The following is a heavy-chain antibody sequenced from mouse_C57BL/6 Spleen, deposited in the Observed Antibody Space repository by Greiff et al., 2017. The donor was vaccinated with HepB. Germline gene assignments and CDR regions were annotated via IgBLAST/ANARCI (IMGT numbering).Heavy chain of an antibody. CDR3: ARSVYYGNYKDY. CDR2: IHPNSGST. Sequence: QVQLQQPGAELVKPGASVKLSCKASGYTFTSYWMHWVKQRPGHGLEWIGMIHPNSGSTNYNEKFKSKATLTVDKSSSTAYMQLSSLTSEDSAVYYGARSVYYGNYKDYWGQGTTLTVSS. CDR1: GYTFTSYW. J-gene: IGHJ2*01. D-gene: IGHD2-1*01. V-gene: IGHV1-64*01.